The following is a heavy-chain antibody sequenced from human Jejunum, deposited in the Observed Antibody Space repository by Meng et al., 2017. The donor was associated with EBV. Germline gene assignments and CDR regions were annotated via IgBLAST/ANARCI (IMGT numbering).Heavy chain of an antibody. CDR2: LSFVDGSQ. J-gene: IGHJ2*01. Sequence: HVLLCEHWGSYVRLCGSWGLSSESAEVSFSSCVMHCVRQATGKGLEWVAALSFVDGSQYYVDSVKDRFSVSRDKSKITLYLQMESLRPEDTAVYHCAREDGTSGRAGYFGLWGPGTLVTVSS. CDR3: AREDGTSGRAGYFGL. D-gene: IGHD6-19*01. CDR1: EVSFSSCV. V-gene: IGHV3-30-3*01.